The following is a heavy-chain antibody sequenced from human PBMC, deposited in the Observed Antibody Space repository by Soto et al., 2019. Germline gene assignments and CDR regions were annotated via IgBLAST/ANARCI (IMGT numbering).Heavy chain of an antibody. CDR1: GGTFSTYS. CDR3: TIGSWSGEVFDI. D-gene: IGHD2-21*01. CDR2: IIPMLGVR. J-gene: IGHJ3*02. V-gene: IGHV1-69*02. Sequence: QVQLVQSGAEVKKPGSSVKVSCKDSGGTFSTYSMFWVRQAPGQGLEWMGRIIPMLGVRNYAQRFQDRVTITADKSTATVNIELSSLRSEDTALYYCTIGSWSGEVFDIWGQGTMVTVSS.